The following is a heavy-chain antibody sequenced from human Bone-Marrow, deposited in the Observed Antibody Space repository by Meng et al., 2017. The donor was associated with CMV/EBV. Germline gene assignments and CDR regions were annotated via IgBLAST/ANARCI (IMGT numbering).Heavy chain of an antibody. CDR3: AHRLGGNNWNTGHFDY. CDR2: IYWDDDK. J-gene: IGHJ4*02. CDR1: FSHSTSGVG. Sequence: FSHSTSGVGVGWSRQPPGKALEWLALIYWDDDKRYNPSLRSRLTITKDTSKNQVVLTMTNMDPVDTGTYYCAHRLGGNNWNTGHFDYWGQGTLVTVSS. D-gene: IGHD1/OR15-1a*01. V-gene: IGHV2-5*02.